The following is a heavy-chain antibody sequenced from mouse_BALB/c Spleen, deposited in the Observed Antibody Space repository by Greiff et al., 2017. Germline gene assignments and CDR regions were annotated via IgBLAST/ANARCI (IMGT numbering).Heavy chain of an antibody. D-gene: IGHD2-1*01. Sequence: VQLQQSGAELVRPGASVTLSCKASGYTFTDYEMHWVKQTPVHGLEWIGAIDPETGGTAYNQKFKGKATLTADKSSSTAYMELRSLTSEDSAVYYCTRGAYGNFDYWGQGTTLTVTS. V-gene: IGHV1-15*01. CDR2: IDPETGGT. CDR1: GYTFTDYE. J-gene: IGHJ2*01. CDR3: TRGAYGNFDY.